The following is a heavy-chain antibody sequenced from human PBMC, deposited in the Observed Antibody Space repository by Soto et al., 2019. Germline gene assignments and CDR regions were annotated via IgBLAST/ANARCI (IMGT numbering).Heavy chain of an antibody. CDR3: ARAGSNVSGYSGYDLDY. D-gene: IGHD5-12*01. CDR2: ISSSSSYT. J-gene: IGHJ4*02. CDR1: GFTFSDYY. Sequence: GGSLRLSCAASGFTFSDYYMSWIRQAPGKGLEWVSSISSSSSYTNYADSVKGRFTISRDNAKNSLYLQMNSLRAEDTAVYYCARAGSNVSGYSGYDLDYWGQGTLVTVSS. V-gene: IGHV3-11*06.